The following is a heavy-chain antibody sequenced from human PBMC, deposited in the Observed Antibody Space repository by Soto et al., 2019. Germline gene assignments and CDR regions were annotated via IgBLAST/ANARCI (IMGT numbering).Heavy chain of an antibody. CDR3: AKGNAIFGVALPMDV. Sequence: QVQLVESEGGVVQPGRSLRLSCAASGFTFSSYGMHWVRQAPGKGPEWVAVISYDGSNKYYGGSVKGRFTVSRDNSKNTLYLQMNSLRVEDTAVYYCAKGNAIFGVALPMDVWGQGTTVTVSS. V-gene: IGHV3-30*18. CDR2: ISYDGSNK. J-gene: IGHJ6*02. D-gene: IGHD3-3*01. CDR1: GFTFSSYG.